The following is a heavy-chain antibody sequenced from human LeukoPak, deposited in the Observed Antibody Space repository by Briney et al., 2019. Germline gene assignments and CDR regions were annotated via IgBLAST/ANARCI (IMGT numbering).Heavy chain of an antibody. CDR3: ARDLGYGGNSPFDY. J-gene: IGHJ4*02. D-gene: IGHD4-23*01. CDR1: GYTFTSYD. Sequence: ASVKVSCKASGYTFTSYDINWVRQATGQGLEWMGWMNPNSGNTGYAQKFQGRVTMTRNTSISTAYMELSSLRSEDTAVYYCARDLGYGGNSPFDYWGQGTLVTVSS. CDR2: MNPNSGNT. V-gene: IGHV1-8*01.